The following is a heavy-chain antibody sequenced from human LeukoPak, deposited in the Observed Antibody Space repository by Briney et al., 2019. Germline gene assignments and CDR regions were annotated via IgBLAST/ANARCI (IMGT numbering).Heavy chain of an antibody. J-gene: IGHJ4*02. CDR2: IYSGGGT. CDR1: GFTVSSSY. CDR3: AKAPVTTCRGAFCYPFDY. Sequence: PGGSLRLSCAASGFTVSSSYMSWVRQAPGKGLEWVSAIYSGGGTYYADSVKGRFTISRDNSKNTLYLQMNRLRPEDAAVYYCAKAPVTTCRGAFCYPFDYWGLGTLVTVSS. V-gene: IGHV3-53*01. D-gene: IGHD2-15*01.